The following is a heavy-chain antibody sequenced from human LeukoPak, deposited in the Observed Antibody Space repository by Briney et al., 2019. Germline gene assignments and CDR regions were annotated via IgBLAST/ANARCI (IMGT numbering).Heavy chain of an antibody. CDR1: GGSVGSSGSY. Sequence: PSETLSLTCAVSGGSVGSSGSYWVWVRQPPGKGLEWVGSIYYGGTTHYSPSLKSRLTISADTSRNQFSLSLTSVTAADTAVYFCARRGLVVIPVWGQGTLVTVSS. J-gene: IGHJ4*02. D-gene: IGHD2-21*01. CDR3: ARRGLVVIPV. V-gene: IGHV4-39*01. CDR2: IYYGGTT.